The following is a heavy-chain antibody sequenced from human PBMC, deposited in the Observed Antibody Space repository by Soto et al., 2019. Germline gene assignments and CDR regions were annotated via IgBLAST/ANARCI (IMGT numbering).Heavy chain of an antibody. J-gene: IGHJ5*02. V-gene: IGHV1-24*01. CDR3: ATDRLIYSSSRGRGDWFDP. CDR1: GYTLTELS. CDR2: FDPEDGET. D-gene: IGHD6-6*01. Sequence: QVQLVQSGAEVKKPGASVKVSCKVSGYTLTELSMHWVRQAPGKGLEWMGGFDPEDGETIYAQKFQGRVTMTEDTSTDTAYMELSSLRSEDTAVYYCATDRLIYSSSRGRGDWFDPWGQGTLVTVSS.